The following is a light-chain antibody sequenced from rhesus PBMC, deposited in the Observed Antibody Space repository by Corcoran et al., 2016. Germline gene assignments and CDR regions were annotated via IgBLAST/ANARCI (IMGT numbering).Light chain of an antibody. CDR3: QHGYGTPRT. CDR1: ENVNNY. CDR2: KAS. V-gene: IGKV1-74*01. Sequence: DIQMTQSPSSLSASVGDRVTITCRASENVNNYLNWYQQKPGKAPKLLIYKASTLQSGVPSRFSGSGSGTDSTFTISSLQPEDVATYYCQHGYGTPRTFGQGTKVEIK. J-gene: IGKJ1*01.